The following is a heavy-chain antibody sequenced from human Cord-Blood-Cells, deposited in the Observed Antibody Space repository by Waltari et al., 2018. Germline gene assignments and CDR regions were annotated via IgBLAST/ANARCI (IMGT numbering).Heavy chain of an antibody. D-gene: IGHD3-3*01. CDR1: GFPFGDYA. V-gene: IGHV3-49*05. Sequence: EVQLVESGGGLVKPGRSLRLSCTASGFPFGDYAMSWFRQAPGKWLEWVGFIRSKAYGGTTEYAASVKGRFTISRDDSKSIAYLQMNSLKTEDTAVYYCTRGFSIFGVVSAFDYWGQGTLVTVSS. J-gene: IGHJ4*02. CDR3: TRGFSIFGVVSAFDY. CDR2: IRSKAYGGTT.